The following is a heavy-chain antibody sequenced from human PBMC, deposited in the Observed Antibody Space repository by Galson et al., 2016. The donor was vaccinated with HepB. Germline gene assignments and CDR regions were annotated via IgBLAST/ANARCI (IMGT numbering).Heavy chain of an antibody. D-gene: IGHD4-17*01. V-gene: IGHV1-69*13. Sequence: SVKVSCKASGGTFGSYAFSWVRQAPGQGLEWMGVIIPVFGTAEYTQKFQGKVTITADESTSTAYMELTNLRSEDTAVYYCATVGGEHDYGDYNLMPVWAYFDPWGQGTLVTVSS. CDR2: IIPVFGTA. CDR1: GGTFGSYA. CDR3: ATVGGEHDYGDYNLMPVWAYFDP. J-gene: IGHJ5*02.